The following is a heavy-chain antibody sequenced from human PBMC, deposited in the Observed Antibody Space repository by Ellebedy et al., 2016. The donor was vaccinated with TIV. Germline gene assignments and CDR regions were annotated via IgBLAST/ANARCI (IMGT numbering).Heavy chain of an antibody. Sequence: GESLKISCAASGFTVSSNYMSWVRQAPGKGLEWVSVIYSGGSTYYADSVKGRFTISRDNSKNTLYLQMNSLRAEDTAVYYCARGWHSPGGFDPWGQGTLVTVSS. J-gene: IGHJ5*02. CDR2: IYSGGST. V-gene: IGHV3-53*01. D-gene: IGHD2-15*01. CDR3: ARGWHSPGGFDP. CDR1: GFTVSSNY.